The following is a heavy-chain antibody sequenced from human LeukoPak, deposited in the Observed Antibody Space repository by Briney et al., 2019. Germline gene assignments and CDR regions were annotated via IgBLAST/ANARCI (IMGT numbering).Heavy chain of an antibody. J-gene: IGHJ3*01. CDR2: IYYSGST. CDR3: VRTTRWIDAFDF. V-gene: IGHV4-39*01. CDR1: GASISRSSYY. Sequence: SETLSLTCTVSGASISRSSYYWGWIRQPPGRGLEWIGSIYYSGSTYYNPSLKSRVTISVDTSKNQFSLKVSSVTAADTAVFYCVRTTRWIDAFDFWGQGTMATVSS. D-gene: IGHD4-11*01.